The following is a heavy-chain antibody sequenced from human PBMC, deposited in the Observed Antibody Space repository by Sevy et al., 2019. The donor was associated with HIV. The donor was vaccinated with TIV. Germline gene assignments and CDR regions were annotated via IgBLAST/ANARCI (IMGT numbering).Heavy chain of an antibody. D-gene: IGHD3-10*01. CDR2: ISYDGSDK. Sequence: GGSLRLSCTASGFAFTNYYAMHWVRQAPGKGLEWVALISYDGSDKFYADSVKGRFTISRDNAKNSLYLQMNSLRAEDTAVYYCARSDYYGSGKYGMDVWGQGTTVTVSS. V-gene: IGHV3-30-3*01. CDR3: ARSDYYGSGKYGMDV. J-gene: IGHJ6*02. CDR1: GFAFTNYYA.